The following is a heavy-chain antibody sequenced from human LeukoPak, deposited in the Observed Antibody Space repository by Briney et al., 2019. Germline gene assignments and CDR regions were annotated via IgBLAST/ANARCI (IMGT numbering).Heavy chain of an antibody. V-gene: IGHV4-4*07. CDR1: GGSISSYY. D-gene: IGHD3-22*01. J-gene: IGHJ4*02. CDR2: IYTSGST. Sequence: PSETLPLTCTVSGGSISSYYWSWIRQPAGKGLEWIGRIYTSGSTNYNPSLKSRVTMSVDTSKNQFSLKLSSVTAADTAVYYCASGRYDSSATYQSYWGQGTLVTVSS. CDR3: ASGRYDSSATYQSY.